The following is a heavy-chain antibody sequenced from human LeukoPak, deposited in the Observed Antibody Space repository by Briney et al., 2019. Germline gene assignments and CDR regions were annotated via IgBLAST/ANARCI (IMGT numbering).Heavy chain of an antibody. CDR2: VNTDGSAT. V-gene: IGHV3-74*01. J-gene: IGHJ4*02. CDR1: GFTFSNYW. CDR3: ARETLIRGFMPDY. D-gene: IGHD3-10*01. Sequence: PGGSLRLSCAASGFTFSNYWMHWVRQTPGKGLVWVSRVNTDGSATAYADSVKGRFTISRDNAKNTLYLQMNSLRAGGTAVYYCARETLIRGFMPDYWGQGTLVTVSS.